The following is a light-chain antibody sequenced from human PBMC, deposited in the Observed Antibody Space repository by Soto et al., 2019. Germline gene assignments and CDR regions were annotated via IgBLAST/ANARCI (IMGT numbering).Light chain of an antibody. Sequence: DVVMTQSPLSLPVTLGQPASISCRSSQSLVYSDGNTYLSWFQQRPGQSPRRLIYKVSDRDSGVPDRFSGSGSGTEFTLKISSVEAEDVGVYYCMQGTHWPRTFGQGTKVAIK. CDR2: KVS. J-gene: IGKJ1*01. V-gene: IGKV2-30*01. CDR1: QSLVYSDGNTY. CDR3: MQGTHWPRT.